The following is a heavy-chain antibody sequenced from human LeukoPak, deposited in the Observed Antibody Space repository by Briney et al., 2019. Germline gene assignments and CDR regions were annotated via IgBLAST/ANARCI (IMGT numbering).Heavy chain of an antibody. V-gene: IGHV4-59*12. Sequence: SETLSLTCTVSGGSISDYYWSWFRQPPGKGLEWVGYLHYSGTTNYNPSLKSRVTISVDRSKNQFSLELRSVTAADTAVYYCARAAPYGSGRNWFDPWGQGTLVTVSS. CDR3: ARAAPYGSGRNWFDP. CDR2: LHYSGTT. CDR1: GGSISDYY. D-gene: IGHD3-10*01. J-gene: IGHJ5*02.